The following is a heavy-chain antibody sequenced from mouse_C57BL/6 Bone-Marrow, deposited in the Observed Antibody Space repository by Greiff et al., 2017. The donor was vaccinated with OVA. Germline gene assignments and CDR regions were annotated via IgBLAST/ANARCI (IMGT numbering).Heavy chain of an antibody. CDR2: INYDGSST. CDR1: GFTFSDYY. Sequence: EVNVVESEGGLVQPGSSMKLSCTASGFTFSDYYMAWVRQVPEKGLEWVANINYDGSSTYYLDSLKSRFIISRDNAKNILYLQMSSLKSEDTATYYCARDGLRGYAMDYWGQGTSVTVSS. D-gene: IGHD1-1*01. CDR3: ARDGLRGYAMDY. J-gene: IGHJ4*01. V-gene: IGHV5-16*01.